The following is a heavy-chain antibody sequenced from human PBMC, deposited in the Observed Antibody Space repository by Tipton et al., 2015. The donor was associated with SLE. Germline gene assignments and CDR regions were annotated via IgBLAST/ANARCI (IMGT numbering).Heavy chain of an antibody. CDR3: ARNRPFDY. J-gene: IGHJ4*02. D-gene: IGHD2/OR15-2a*01. CDR1: GFTFSSYG. V-gene: IGHV3-30*03. Sequence: SLRLSCAASGFTFSSYGMHWVRQTPGKGLEWVALISYDGSTNYYGDSVKGRFTISRDNAKSSLFLQINSLRAEGTAVYYCARNRPFDYWGQGTLVTVSS. CDR2: ISYDGSTN.